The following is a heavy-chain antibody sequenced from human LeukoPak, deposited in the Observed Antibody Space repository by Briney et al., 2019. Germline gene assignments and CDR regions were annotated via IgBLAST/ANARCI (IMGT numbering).Heavy chain of an antibody. Sequence: GESLKISCKGSGYSFTSYWIGWVRQMPGKGLEWMGIIYPGDSVTRYSPSFQGQVTISADKSISTAYLQWSSLKASDTAMYYCARRMGATISAYYFDYWGQGTLVTVSS. CDR1: GYSFTSYW. D-gene: IGHD1-26*01. CDR2: IYPGDSVT. V-gene: IGHV5-51*01. CDR3: ARRMGATISAYYFDY. J-gene: IGHJ4*02.